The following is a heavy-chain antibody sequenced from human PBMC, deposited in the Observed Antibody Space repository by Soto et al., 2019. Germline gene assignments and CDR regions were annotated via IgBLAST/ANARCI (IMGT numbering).Heavy chain of an antibody. J-gene: IGHJ6*04. D-gene: IGHD2-2*01. CDR3: VSKMPGQYGMDV. V-gene: IGHV5-51*01. Sequence: GESRKISSKASGYPFMNHWIGWVRQMPGKGLEWMATMNPGDSHILYSRSFQGQVTLSAAESITTAYLQWSSLKASDTATYYCVSKMPGQYGMDVWGTGTAVTVSS. CDR2: MNPGDSHI. CDR1: GYPFMNHW.